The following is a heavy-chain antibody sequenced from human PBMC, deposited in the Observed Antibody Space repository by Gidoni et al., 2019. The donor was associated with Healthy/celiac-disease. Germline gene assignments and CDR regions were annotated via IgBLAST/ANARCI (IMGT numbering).Heavy chain of an antibody. CDR3: ARDLMDIVVVVAATTTSGAFDI. Sequence: QVQLVESGGGVVQPGRSLRLSCAASGFTFSSYGVTCVRQAPGKGLEWVAVISDDGSNKYYADSVKGRFTISRDNSKNTLYLQMNSLRAEDTAVYYCARDLMDIVVVVAATTTSGAFDIWGQGTMVTVSS. CDR1: GFTFSSYG. J-gene: IGHJ3*02. V-gene: IGHV3-30*03. D-gene: IGHD2-15*01. CDR2: ISDDGSNK.